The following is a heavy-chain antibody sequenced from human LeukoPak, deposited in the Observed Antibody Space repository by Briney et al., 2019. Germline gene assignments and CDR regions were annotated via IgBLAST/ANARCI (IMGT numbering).Heavy chain of an antibody. Sequence: SETLSLACTVSGGSISSGDYYWSWIRQPPGKGLKWIGYIYYSGSTYYNPSLKSRVTISVDTSKNQFSLKLSSVTAADTAVYYSARTFTGTDAFDIWGQGTMVTVSS. CDR2: IYYSGST. J-gene: IGHJ3*02. D-gene: IGHD3-10*01. CDR3: ARTFTGTDAFDI. CDR1: GGSISSGDYY. V-gene: IGHV4-30-4*08.